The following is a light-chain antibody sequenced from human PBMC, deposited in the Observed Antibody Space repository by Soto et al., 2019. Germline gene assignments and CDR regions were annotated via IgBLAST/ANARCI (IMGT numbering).Light chain of an antibody. V-gene: IGKV1-39*01. Sequence: DIQMTQSPSSLSASVGDTISITCRSFQTISKSLNWYQQRPGKAPKLLIFGASTLHNGVPPRFSGLGSGTHFTLTIINLQPEDAAAYYCQQSYSVPYTFGQGPKVDIK. J-gene: IGKJ2*01. CDR1: QTISKS. CDR3: QQSYSVPYT. CDR2: GAS.